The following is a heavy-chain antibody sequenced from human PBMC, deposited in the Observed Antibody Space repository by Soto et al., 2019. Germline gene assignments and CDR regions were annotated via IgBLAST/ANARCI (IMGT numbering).Heavy chain of an antibody. J-gene: IGHJ5*02. D-gene: IGHD2-2*01. CDR2: IYYSGST. Sequence: QVQLQESGPGLVKPSETLSLTCTVYGGSISSYYWSWIRQPPGKGLECIGYIYYSGSTNYNPSLKTRVTISVDTSKTQFSLKLSSVTAAHTAVYYCASLQRYCSSTSCYGWFDPWGQGTLVTVSS. CDR3: ASLQRYCSSTSCYGWFDP. V-gene: IGHV4-59*01. CDR1: GGSISSYY.